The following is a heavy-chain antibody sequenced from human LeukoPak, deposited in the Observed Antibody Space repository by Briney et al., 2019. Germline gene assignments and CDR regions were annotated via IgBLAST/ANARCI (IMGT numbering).Heavy chain of an antibody. CDR2: INHSGST. V-gene: IGHV4-34*01. D-gene: IGHD4-17*01. CDR3: ARANGDYGY. Sequence: SETLSLTCAVYGGSFSGYYWSWIRQPPGKGLEWIGEINHSGSTNYNPSLKSRVTISVDTSKNQFSLKLSSATAADTAVYYCARANGDYGYWGQGTLVTVSS. J-gene: IGHJ4*02. CDR1: GGSFSGYY.